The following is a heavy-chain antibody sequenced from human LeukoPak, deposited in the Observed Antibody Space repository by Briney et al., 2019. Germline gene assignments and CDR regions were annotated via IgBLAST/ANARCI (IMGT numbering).Heavy chain of an antibody. CDR3: ASAGIPLYYYDSSGFDAFDI. V-gene: IGHV1-69*04. J-gene: IGHJ3*02. D-gene: IGHD3-22*01. Sequence: SVKVSCKASGGTFSSYAISWVRQAPGQGLEWMGRIIPILGIANYAQKFQGRVTITADKSTSTAYMELSSLRSEDTAVYYCASAGIPLYYYDSSGFDAFDIWGQGTMVTVSS. CDR2: IIPILGIA. CDR1: GGTFSSYA.